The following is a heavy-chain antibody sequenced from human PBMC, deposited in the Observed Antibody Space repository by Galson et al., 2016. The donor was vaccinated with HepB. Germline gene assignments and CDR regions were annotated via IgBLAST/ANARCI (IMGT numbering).Heavy chain of an antibody. J-gene: IGHJ4*02. CDR3: ARESGYKFRSGYFDY. Sequence: QSGAEVKKPGESLKISCKASGYRFTSYWIGWVRQMPGKGLEWMGIIYPADSDTRYSPSFQGQVTISADKSISTVYLQWSSLKASDTAIYYCARESGYKFRSGYFDYWGQGNLVTVST. CDR1: GYRFTSYW. V-gene: IGHV5-51*01. D-gene: IGHD3-3*01. CDR2: IYPADSDT.